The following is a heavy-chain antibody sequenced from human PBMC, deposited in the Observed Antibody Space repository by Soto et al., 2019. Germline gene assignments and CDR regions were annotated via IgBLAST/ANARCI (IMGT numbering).Heavy chain of an antibody. CDR1: GFTFSDYY. CDR2: ISSSGSTI. J-gene: IGHJ6*02. CDR3: ASKGGYCSSTSCYMPYYYYGMDV. V-gene: IGHV3-11*01. D-gene: IGHD2-2*02. Sequence: PWGSLRLSCAASGFTFSDYYMSWIRQAPGKGLEWVSYISSSGSTIYYADSVEGRFTISRDNAKNSLYLQMNSLRAEDTAVYYCASKGGYCSSTSCYMPYYYYGMDVWGQGTTVTVSS.